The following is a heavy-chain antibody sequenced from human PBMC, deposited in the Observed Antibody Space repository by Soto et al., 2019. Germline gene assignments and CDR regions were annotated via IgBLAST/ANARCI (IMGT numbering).Heavy chain of an antibody. V-gene: IGHV3-23*01. Sequence: EVQLLESGGGLVQRGGSLRLSCAVSGFTFSNYAMSWVRQTPGKGLEWVSTVTGTSGGTYYADSVKGRFPISRDNSKNTIYLQMNSLSVEDTAIYSCATRPACPNPGCHGQGHHYFDYWGQGPLVTVSS. CDR3: ATRPACPNPGCHGQGHHYFDY. D-gene: IGHD2-2*01. J-gene: IGHJ4*02. CDR1: GFTFSNYA. CDR2: VTGTSGGT.